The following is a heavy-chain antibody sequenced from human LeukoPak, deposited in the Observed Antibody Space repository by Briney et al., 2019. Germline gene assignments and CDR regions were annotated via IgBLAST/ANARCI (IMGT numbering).Heavy chain of an antibody. CDR2: IYHSGST. D-gene: IGHD3-3*01. Sequence: NPSQTLSLTCTVSGGSISSGGYYWSWIRQPPGKGLEWIGYIYHSGSTYYNPSLKSRVTISVDRSKNQFSLKLSSVTAADTAVYYCASPYDFWSGPYYMDVWGKGTTVTVSS. CDR3: ASPYDFWSGPYYMDV. CDR1: GGSISSGGYY. J-gene: IGHJ6*03. V-gene: IGHV4-30-2*01.